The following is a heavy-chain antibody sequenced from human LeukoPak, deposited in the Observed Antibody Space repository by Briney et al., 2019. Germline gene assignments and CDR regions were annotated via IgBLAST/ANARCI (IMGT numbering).Heavy chain of an antibody. CDR1: GGSFTDYY. J-gene: IGHJ4*02. D-gene: IGHD3-10*01. Sequence: PSETLSLTCAVYGGSFTDYYWSWVRQAPGKGLEWVANIKQDGTEKYYVDSVKGRFTISRDNAKNSLYLQMNSLRVEDTAVYYCAKLAKYFYGSETYYFFEHWGQGTPVTASS. CDR3: AKLAKYFYGSETYYFFEH. CDR2: IKQDGTEK. V-gene: IGHV3-7*01.